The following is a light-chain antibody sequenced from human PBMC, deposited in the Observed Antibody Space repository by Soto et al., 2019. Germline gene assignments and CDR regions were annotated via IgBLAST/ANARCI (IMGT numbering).Light chain of an antibody. CDR1: QTVSTY. CDR3: QQRSNWPHS. V-gene: IGKV3-11*01. CDR2: DAS. J-gene: IGKJ2*03. Sequence: EIVLTQSPATLSLSPGERATLSCRASQTVSTYLAWYQQKPGQAPRLLIYDASNRATGIPARFSGSGSGTDFTLTISSLEPEDFAVYYCQQRSNWPHSFGQGTKLEIK.